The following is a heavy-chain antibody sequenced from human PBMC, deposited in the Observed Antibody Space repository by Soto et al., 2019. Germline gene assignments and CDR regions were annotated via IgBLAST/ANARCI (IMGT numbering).Heavy chain of an antibody. CDR3: AMNPHRSNSGYDLVDY. J-gene: IGHJ4*02. Sequence: TLSLTGTVSGGSISSGDYYWSWIRQPPGKGLECIGYIYYSGSTYYNPSLKSRVTISVDTSKNQFSLKLSSVTAADTAVYYCAMNPHRSNSGYDLVDYWGQGTLVTVSS. D-gene: IGHD5-12*01. V-gene: IGHV4-30-4*01. CDR2: IYYSGST. CDR1: GGSISSGDYY.